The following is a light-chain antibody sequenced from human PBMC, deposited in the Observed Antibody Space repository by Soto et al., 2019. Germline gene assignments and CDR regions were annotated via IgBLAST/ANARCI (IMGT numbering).Light chain of an antibody. V-gene: IGLV2-8*01. J-gene: IGLJ2*01. Sequence: QSALTQPPSGSGSPGQSVTISCTGTSSDVGGYNYVSWYQQHPGKAPKLMIYEVSKRPSGVPDRFSGSKSGNTASLTVSGLQAEDEADYYCSSYASSNNVVFGGGTNVTVL. CDR2: EVS. CDR3: SSYASSNNVV. CDR1: SSDVGGYNY.